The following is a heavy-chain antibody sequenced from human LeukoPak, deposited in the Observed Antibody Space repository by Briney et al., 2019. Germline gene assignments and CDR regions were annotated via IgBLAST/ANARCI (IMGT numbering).Heavy chain of an antibody. J-gene: IGHJ4*02. D-gene: IGHD6-13*01. CDR1: GGTFSSYA. Sequence: ASVKVSCKASGGTFSSYAISWVRQAPGQGLEWMGWISAYNGNTNYAQKLQGRVTMTTDTSTSTAYMELRSLRSEDTAVYYCARGQVIAAAGTGPYYFDYWGQGTLVTVSS. V-gene: IGHV1-18*01. CDR2: ISAYNGNT. CDR3: ARGQVIAAAGTGPYYFDY.